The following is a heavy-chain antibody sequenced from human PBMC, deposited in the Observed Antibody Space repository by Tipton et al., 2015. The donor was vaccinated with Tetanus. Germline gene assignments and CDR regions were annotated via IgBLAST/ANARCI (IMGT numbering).Heavy chain of an antibody. J-gene: IGHJ6*02. Sequence: TLSLTCTVSGGSISSGGYYWSWIRQHPGKGLEWIGDIYYSGSTYYNPSLKSRVTISVDTSKNQFSLRLSSVTAADTAVYYCARDPFRGGLDVWGQGTTVTVSS. CDR1: GGSISSGGYY. D-gene: IGHD3-16*01. CDR2: IYYSGST. V-gene: IGHV4-31*03. CDR3: ARDPFRGGLDV.